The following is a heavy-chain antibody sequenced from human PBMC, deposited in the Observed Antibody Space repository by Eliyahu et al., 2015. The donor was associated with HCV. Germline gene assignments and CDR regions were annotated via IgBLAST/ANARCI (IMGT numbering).Heavy chain of an antibody. CDR3: AREGAGGYSYGYDY. V-gene: IGHV4-59*01. D-gene: IGHD5-18*01. Sequence: QVQLQESGPGLVKPSETLSLTCTVSGXXISSYYWSWIRQPPGKGLEWIGYIYYSGSTNYNPSLKSRVTISVDTSKNQFSLKLSSVTAADTAVYYCAREGAGGYSYGYDYWGQGTLVTVSS. J-gene: IGHJ4*02. CDR2: IYYSGST. CDR1: GXXISSYY.